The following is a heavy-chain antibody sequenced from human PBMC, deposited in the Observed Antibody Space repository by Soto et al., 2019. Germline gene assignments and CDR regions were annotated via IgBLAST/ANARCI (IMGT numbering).Heavy chain of an antibody. CDR1: GGSGTNSSYY. Sequence: SETLSLTCTVSGGSGTNSSYYWGWIRQSPGKGLEWIGSVYYRGRSYSKSSVKSRGTISVDTSKNRFSLSLNSVTVSDTAVYFCVRQRTPVPTQAYFDYWGPGALLTVSS. J-gene: IGHJ4*02. D-gene: IGHD2-15*01. CDR3: VRQRTPVPTQAYFDY. CDR2: VYYRGRS. V-gene: IGHV4-39*01.